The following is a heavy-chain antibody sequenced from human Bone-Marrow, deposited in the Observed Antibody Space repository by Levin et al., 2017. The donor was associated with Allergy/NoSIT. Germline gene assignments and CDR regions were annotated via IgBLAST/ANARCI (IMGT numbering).Heavy chain of an antibody. CDR3: ARGIIGDLRVTHKEAFDI. CDR1: GFTFSLYS. Sequence: GESLKISCTVSGFTFSLYSMNWVRQAPGKGLEWVSSISSSGTDMYNADSVKGRFTISRDNAKNSLNLQMSSLRAEDTAVYYCARGIIGDLRVTHKEAFDIWGQGTMVTVSS. V-gene: IGHV3-21*01. CDR2: ISSSGTDM. D-gene: IGHD3-10*01. J-gene: IGHJ3*02.